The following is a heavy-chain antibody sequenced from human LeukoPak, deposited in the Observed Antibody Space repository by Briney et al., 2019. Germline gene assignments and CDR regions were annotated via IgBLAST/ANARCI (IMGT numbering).Heavy chain of an antibody. J-gene: IGHJ5*02. D-gene: IGHD2-2*01. Sequence: SETLSLTCTVSGGSISSYYWGWIRQPPGKGLEWIGYIYYSGSTNYNPSLKSRVTISVDTSKNQFSLKLSSVTAADTAVYYCARELYCSSTSCHGVWFDPWGQGTLVTVSS. CDR3: ARELYCSSTSCHGVWFDP. V-gene: IGHV4-59*01. CDR1: GGSISSYY. CDR2: IYYSGST.